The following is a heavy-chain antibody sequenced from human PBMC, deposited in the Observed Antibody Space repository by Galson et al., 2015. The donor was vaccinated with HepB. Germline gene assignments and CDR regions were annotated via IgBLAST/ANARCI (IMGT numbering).Heavy chain of an antibody. CDR2: INPDDSDP. CDR3: ARHDVKWFLDF. J-gene: IGHJ4*02. D-gene: IGHD3-22*01. Sequence: QSGAEVKKPGESLKISCKASGYSFTNYWIAWVRQMPESGLEWMGIINPDDSDPRYNPSFLGQVTFSVDKSINTAYLQWNSLKASDTAIYYCARHDVKWFLDFWGQGTLVTVSS. V-gene: IGHV5-51*01. CDR1: GYSFTNYW.